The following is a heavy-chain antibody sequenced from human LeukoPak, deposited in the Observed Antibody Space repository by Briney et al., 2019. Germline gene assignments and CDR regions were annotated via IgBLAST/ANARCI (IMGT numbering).Heavy chain of an antibody. J-gene: IGHJ4*02. CDR3: ASIELERRSYLGY. V-gene: IGHV1-69*04. Sequence: SVKVSCKASGGTFSSYAISWVRQAPGQGLEWMGRIIPILGIANYAQKFQGRVTITADRSTSTAYMELSSLRSEDTAVYYCASIELERRSYLGYWGQGTLVTVSS. CDR2: IIPILGIA. D-gene: IGHD1-1*01. CDR1: GGTFSSYA.